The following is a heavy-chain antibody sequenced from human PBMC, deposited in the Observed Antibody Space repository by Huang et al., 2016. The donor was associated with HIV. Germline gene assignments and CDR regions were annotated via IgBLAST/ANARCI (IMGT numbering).Heavy chain of an antibody. CDR3: ARPRMTEGNSDSTWSYFDS. CDR1: GGSFNGHF. CDR2: IEHRGTT. V-gene: IGHV4-34*01. J-gene: IGHJ4*02. D-gene: IGHD2-21*02. Sequence: QVRLHQWGTGVLKPSETLSLKCAVYGGSFNGHFWTWIRQSPGKGLGWIGEIEHRGTTSSNPSLKSRVTMSLDTSKSQFYLNLTSVTATDTATYYCARPRMTEGNSDSTWSYFDSWGQGTPVIVSS.